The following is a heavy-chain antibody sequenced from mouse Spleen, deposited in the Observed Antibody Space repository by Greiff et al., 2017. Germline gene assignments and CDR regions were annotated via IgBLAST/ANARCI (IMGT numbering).Heavy chain of an antibody. D-gene: IGHD1-1*02. CDR1: GFTFSDYY. Sequence: EVQVVESGGGLVQPGGSLKLSCATSGFTFSDYYMYWVRQTPEKRLEWVAYISNGGGSTYYPDTVKGRFTISRDNAKNTLYLQMSRLKSEDTAMYYCARQGDYGQAWFAYWGQGTLVTVSA. CDR3: ARQGDYGQAWFAY. J-gene: IGHJ3*01. V-gene: IGHV5-12*02. CDR2: ISNGGGST.